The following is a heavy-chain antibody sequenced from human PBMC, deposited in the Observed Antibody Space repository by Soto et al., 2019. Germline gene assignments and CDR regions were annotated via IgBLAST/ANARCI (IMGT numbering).Heavy chain of an antibody. CDR2: INHTGGT. D-gene: IGHD2-21*01. V-gene: IGHV4-34*01. CDR1: VVSVNGYY. CDR3: ATRKMVSGLPIPSFHP. Sequence: SETLSLTCAAYVVSVNGYYWNWIRHPPGKGLEWIGEINHTGGTHYNPSLKSRVTMSVDTSKNQFSLRLSSVNAADTAIYYCATRKMVSGLPIPSFHPLGQATQVTVSS. J-gene: IGHJ5*02.